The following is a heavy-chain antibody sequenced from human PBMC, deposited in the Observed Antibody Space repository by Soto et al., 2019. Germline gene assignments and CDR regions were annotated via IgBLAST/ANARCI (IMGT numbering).Heavy chain of an antibody. D-gene: IGHD3-10*01. Sequence: GGSLRLSCAASGFTFSSYWMHWVRQAPGRGLVWVSLINNNGSSTSYADSVKGRFTISRDNAKNTLYLQMNSLRAEDTAVYYCARDYYSSVWAWGQGTLVTVSS. V-gene: IGHV3-74*01. CDR2: INNNGSST. J-gene: IGHJ5*02. CDR3: ARDYYSSVWA. CDR1: GFTFSSYW.